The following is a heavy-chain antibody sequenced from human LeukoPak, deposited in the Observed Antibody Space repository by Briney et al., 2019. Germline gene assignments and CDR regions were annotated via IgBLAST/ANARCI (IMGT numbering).Heavy chain of an antibody. D-gene: IGHD6-19*01. CDR1: GGSITSSSYY. Sequence: PSETLSLTCTVSGGSITSSSYYWGWIRQPPGKGLEWIGSVYYSGSTYYNPSLKSRVTMSVDTSKNQFSLKLSSVTAADTAVYYCASELAVAGTFDYWGQGTLVTVSS. CDR2: VYYSGST. V-gene: IGHV4-39*01. CDR3: ASELAVAGTFDY. J-gene: IGHJ4*02.